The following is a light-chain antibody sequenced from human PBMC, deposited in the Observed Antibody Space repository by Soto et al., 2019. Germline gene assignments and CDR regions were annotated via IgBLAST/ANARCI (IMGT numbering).Light chain of an antibody. Sequence: DAVMTQSPDSLAVSLGERATINCRSSQSVLYNSNNKNYLAWYQQKPGQPPKLLIYWASTRESGVPDRFSGSGSGTDFPLTLRSLQAEDVAVYSCQQYYTVPTFGGGTKVEIK. J-gene: IGKJ4*01. CDR1: QSVLYNSNNKNY. CDR2: WAS. CDR3: QQYYTVPT. V-gene: IGKV4-1*01.